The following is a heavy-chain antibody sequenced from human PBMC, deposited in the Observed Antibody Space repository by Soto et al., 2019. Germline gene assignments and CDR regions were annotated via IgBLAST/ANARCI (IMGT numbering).Heavy chain of an antibody. Sequence: EVQLVESGGGLVQPGGSLRVSCAASGFTFRSYRIHWVRQAPGKGLEWVSRIDTDGGGTSYADSVKGRFTISTDNAENAVDLQMNGLRVEDTAVDYCATVFVVWGQGTLVTVSS. CDR1: GFTFRSYR. D-gene: IGHD2-8*01. CDR2: IDTDGGGT. V-gene: IGHV3-74*01. CDR3: ATVFVV. J-gene: IGHJ4*02.